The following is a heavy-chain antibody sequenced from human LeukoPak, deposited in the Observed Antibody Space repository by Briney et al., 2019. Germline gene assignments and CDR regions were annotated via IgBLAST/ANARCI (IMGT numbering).Heavy chain of an antibody. CDR1: GGTFSSYA. V-gene: IGHV1-69*01. CDR3: ARGETSIYYCYMDV. J-gene: IGHJ6*03. CDR2: IISIFGTA. Sequence: PEASVKVSCKASGGTFSSYAISWVRQAPGQGLEWMGGIISIFGTANYAQKFQGRVTITADESTSTAYMELRSLRSDDTAVYYCARGETSIYYCYMDVWGKGTTVTVSS. D-gene: IGHD2/OR15-2a*01.